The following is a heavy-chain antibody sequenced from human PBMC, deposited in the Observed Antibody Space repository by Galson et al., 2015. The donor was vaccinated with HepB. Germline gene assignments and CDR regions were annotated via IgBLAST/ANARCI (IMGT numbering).Heavy chain of an antibody. D-gene: IGHD3-22*01. CDR3: AREALKYYYDSSGYYLKY. V-gene: IGHV3-21*01. CDR2: ISSSSSYI. J-gene: IGHJ4*02. CDR1: GFTFSSYS. Sequence: SLRLSCAASGFTFSSYSMNWVRQAPGKGLEWVSSISSSSSYIYYADSVKGRFTISRDNAKNSLYLQMNSLRAEDTAVYYCAREALKYYYDSSGYYLKYWGQGTLVTVSS.